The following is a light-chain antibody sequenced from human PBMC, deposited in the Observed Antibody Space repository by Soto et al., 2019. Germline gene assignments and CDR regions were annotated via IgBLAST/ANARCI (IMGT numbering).Light chain of an antibody. V-gene: IGKV3-11*01. CDR1: QRIRSTY. CDR2: GAS. CDR3: QQRTKWRT. Sequence: EILLTQSPGTLSLSPGDIATLSFRASQRIRSTYLAWYQQKPGQAPRLLIYGASTRATGIPARFSGSGSGTDFTLTISSLEPEDFAVYYCQQRTKWRTFGQGTKVDI. J-gene: IGKJ1*01.